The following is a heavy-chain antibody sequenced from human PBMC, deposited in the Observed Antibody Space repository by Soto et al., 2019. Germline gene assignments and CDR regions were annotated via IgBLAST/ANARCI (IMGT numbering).Heavy chain of an antibody. J-gene: IGHJ6*02. D-gene: IGHD1-26*01. CDR1: GGSISSYY. CDR3: ARDHSGSYYSYYGMDV. Sequence: SETLSLTCTVSGGSISSYYWSWTRQPPGKGLEWIGYIYYSGSTNYNPSLKSRVTISVDTSKNQFSLKLSSVTAADTAVYYCARDHSGSYYSYYGMDVWGQGTTVTVSS. CDR2: IYYSGST. V-gene: IGHV4-59*01.